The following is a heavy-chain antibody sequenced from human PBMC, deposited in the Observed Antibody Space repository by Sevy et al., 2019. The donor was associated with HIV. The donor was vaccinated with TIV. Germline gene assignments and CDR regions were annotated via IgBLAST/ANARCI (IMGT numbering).Heavy chain of an antibody. CDR3: AKLRSAFGPLDD. D-gene: IGHD3-16*01. V-gene: IGHV3-30*18. CDR1: GFTFSSHG. Sequence: GGSLRLSCAASGFTFSSHGMHWVRQAPGKGLEWVASISYDGSKKYYTDSVKGRFTISRDNSKNTVYLQMNSLRAEDTAVYSCAKLRSAFGPLDDWGQGTLVTVSS. J-gene: IGHJ4*02. CDR2: ISYDGSKK.